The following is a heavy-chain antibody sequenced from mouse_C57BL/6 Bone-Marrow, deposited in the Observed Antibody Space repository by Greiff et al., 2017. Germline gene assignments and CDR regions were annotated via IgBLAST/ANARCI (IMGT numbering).Heavy chain of an antibody. CDR2: IYPTSGRT. CDR1: GYTFTSYW. D-gene: IGHD3-1*01. J-gene: IGHJ2*01. Sequence: VQLQQPGAELVKPGASVKMSCKASGYTFTSYWITWVKQRPGQGLEWIGDIYPTSGRTNYNEKFNSKAILTVDTSSNTAYMHLSSLTSEDSAFFYCARSGPLGRSFDYWGQGTTLTVSS. V-gene: IGHV1-55*01. CDR3: ARSGPLGRSFDY.